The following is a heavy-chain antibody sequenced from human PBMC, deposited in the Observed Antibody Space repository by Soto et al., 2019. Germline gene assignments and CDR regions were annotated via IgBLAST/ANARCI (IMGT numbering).Heavy chain of an antibody. CDR3: RTQWLD. D-gene: IGHD6-19*01. J-gene: IGHJ4*02. V-gene: IGHV3-15*01. Sequence: PAETLSLSCAVYGLIFSNDCLSWVRQPPGKGLEWVGLIKQKANGGTKHYAAPLKGRFTISSDDSKTTLHLQMSSLKTEDTAVYYCRTQWLDWGQGTLVTVSS. CDR2: IKQKANGGTK. CDR1: GLIFSNDC.